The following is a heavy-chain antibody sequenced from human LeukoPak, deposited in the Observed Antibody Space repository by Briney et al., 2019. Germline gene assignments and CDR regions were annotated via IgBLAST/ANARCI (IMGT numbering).Heavy chain of an antibody. CDR3: ARERADTAMVTRRVFDY. J-gene: IGHJ4*02. Sequence: GGSLRLSCAASGFTFSSYAMHLVRQAPGKGLEWVAVISYDGSNKYYADSVKGRFTISRDNSKNTLYLQMNSLRAEDTAVYYCARERADTAMVTRRVFDYWGQGTLVTVSS. V-gene: IGHV3-30-3*01. D-gene: IGHD5-18*01. CDR2: ISYDGSNK. CDR1: GFTFSSYA.